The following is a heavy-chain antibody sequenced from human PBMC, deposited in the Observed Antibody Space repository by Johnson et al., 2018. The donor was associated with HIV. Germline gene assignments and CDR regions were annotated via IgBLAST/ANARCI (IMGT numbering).Heavy chain of an antibody. CDR2: LTCNSGST. J-gene: IGHJ3*02. V-gene: IGHV3-9*01. Sequence: VQLLESGAGLVQPCRPLRLSCAASGFTFDDYAMHWLRQAPGKGLEWVAGLTCNSGSTGYADHAKGRVTTSRDNGKSSLYLQMNSLRAEDTALYYCAKVGVRVGVVTAYEGAFDIWGQGTKVTVSS. CDR1: GFTFDDYA. CDR3: AKVGVRVGVVTAYEGAFDI. D-gene: IGHD2-21*02.